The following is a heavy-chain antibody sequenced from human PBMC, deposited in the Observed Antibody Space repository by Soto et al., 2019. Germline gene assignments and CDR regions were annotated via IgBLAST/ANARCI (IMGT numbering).Heavy chain of an antibody. Sequence: EVQLVESGGGLVKPGGSLRLSCAASGFTISSYSMNWVRQAPGKGLEWVSSISSSSSYIYYADSVKGRFTISRDNAKNSLYLQMNSLRAEDTAVYSCARVEADSYYFDYWGQGTLVTVSS. D-gene: IGHD6-6*01. CDR3: ARVEADSYYFDY. V-gene: IGHV3-21*01. CDR2: ISSSSSYI. J-gene: IGHJ4*02. CDR1: GFTISSYS.